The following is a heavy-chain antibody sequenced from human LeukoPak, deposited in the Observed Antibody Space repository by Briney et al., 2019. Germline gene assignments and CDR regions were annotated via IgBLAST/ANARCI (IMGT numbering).Heavy chain of an antibody. CDR3: AKAQALWFGEY. J-gene: IGHJ4*02. CDR1: GFTFSSYA. D-gene: IGHD3-10*01. Sequence: GGSLRLSCAASGFTFSSYAMSWVRQAPGKGLEWVSAISGSGGSTYYADSVKGRFTISRDNSKNTLYLQMNSLRAENTAVYYCAKAQALWFGEYWGQGTLVTVSS. V-gene: IGHV3-23*01. CDR2: ISGSGGST.